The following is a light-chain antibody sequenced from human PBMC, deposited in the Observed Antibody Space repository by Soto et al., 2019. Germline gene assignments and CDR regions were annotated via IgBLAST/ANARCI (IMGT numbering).Light chain of an antibody. CDR2: AVS. CDR1: QSVNSNF. CDR3: QQYGNSPRP. Sequence: EIVLTQSPGTLSLSPGESATLSCRASQSVNSNFFAWYQQKPGQAPRLLIYAVSTRATGIPDRFTGSGSGTHFTLPISGLEPEDVAIYYCQQYGNSPRPFGQGTRLDI. V-gene: IGKV3-20*01. J-gene: IGKJ2*01.